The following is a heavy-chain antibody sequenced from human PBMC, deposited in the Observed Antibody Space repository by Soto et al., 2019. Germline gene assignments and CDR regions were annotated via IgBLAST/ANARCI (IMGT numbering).Heavy chain of an antibody. CDR3: AKDAVAYNGEWDWFAL. CDR1: GFTFKNFA. CDR2: IGGSGSSA. Sequence: EGQLLESGGGLVQPGGSLRLSCVASGFTFKNFAMTWVRQAPGKGMEWVSAIGGSGSSANYADSVKGRFTVSRDDSKSTLCLQRSGLRVDDTALYYCAKDAVAYNGEWDWFALWGQGTLVTVSS. J-gene: IGHJ5*02. D-gene: IGHD3-10*01. V-gene: IGHV3-23*01.